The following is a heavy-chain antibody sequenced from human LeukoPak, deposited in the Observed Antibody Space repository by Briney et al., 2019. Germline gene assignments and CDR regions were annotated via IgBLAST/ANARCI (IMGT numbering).Heavy chain of an antibody. CDR3: ARDYYGSSGYYDG. CDR2: INPNSGGT. V-gene: IGHV1-2*06. CDR1: GYTFTGYY. Sequence: ASVKVSCKASGYTFTGYYMHWVRQAPGQGLEWMGRINPNSGGTNYAQKFQGRVTMTRDTSISTAYMELSRLRSDDTAEYYCARDYYGSSGYYDGWGQGTLVTVSS. D-gene: IGHD3-22*01. J-gene: IGHJ4*02.